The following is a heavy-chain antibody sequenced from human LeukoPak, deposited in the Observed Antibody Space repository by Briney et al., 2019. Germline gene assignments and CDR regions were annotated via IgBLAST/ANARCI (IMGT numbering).Heavy chain of an antibody. Sequence: GGTLRLSCAAAGFTFSSYGMSWVRQAPGKGLEWVANIKQDGSEQYYVDSVKGRSTISRDNAKNSLSIQMNSLRAEDTAVCYCARPLMYYYGSETYFWFDPWGQGTLVTVSS. CDR3: ARPLMYYYGSETYFWFDP. J-gene: IGHJ5*02. D-gene: IGHD3-10*01. V-gene: IGHV3-7*01. CDR1: GFTFSSYG. CDR2: IKQDGSEQ.